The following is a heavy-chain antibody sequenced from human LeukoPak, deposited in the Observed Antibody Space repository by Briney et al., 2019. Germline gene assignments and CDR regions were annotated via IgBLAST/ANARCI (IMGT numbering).Heavy chain of an antibody. CDR2: ISESSSHT. J-gene: IGHJ6*02. CDR3: ARGRAPKARIGGMDI. V-gene: IGHV3-21*06. Sequence: PGGALRLSCVDPRFIFRGYSMNWVRQAPEKGLEWVSYISESSSHTYYADSVKGRFTISRDNAKNSLYLQMNSLRAEDTGIYYCARGRAPKARIGGMDIWGQGTTVIVSS. D-gene: IGHD3-16*01. CDR1: RFIFRGYS.